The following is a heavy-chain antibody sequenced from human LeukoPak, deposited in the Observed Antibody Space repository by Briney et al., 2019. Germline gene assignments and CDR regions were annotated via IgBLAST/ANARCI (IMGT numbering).Heavy chain of an antibody. CDR3: ARGGRFCAAGSCCPNWFAP. Sequence: SQTLSLTCSVSGVSISSGDYYWRWIRQSPEKGLEGIGFIYYSGSVFYNPSLKSQLAISVDSSVNQFSLTLTSVTAADTAVYYCARGGRFCAAGSCCPNWFAPWGQGTLVTVSS. CDR2: IYYSGSV. V-gene: IGHV4-30-4*01. J-gene: IGHJ5*02. CDR1: GVSISSGDYY. D-gene: IGHD2-15*01.